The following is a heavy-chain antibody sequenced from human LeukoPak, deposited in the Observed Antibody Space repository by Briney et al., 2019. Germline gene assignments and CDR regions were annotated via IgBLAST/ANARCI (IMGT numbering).Heavy chain of an antibody. CDR1: GFTFGDYA. CDR2: ISWSSSYI. V-gene: IGHV3-9*01. J-gene: IGHJ4*02. Sequence: QPGRSLRLSCAASGFTFGDYAMHWVRQTPGKGLEWVSGISWSSSYIGYADSVKGRFTISRDNGKNSLYLQMNSLRAEDTALYYCARDMGVAGNRAFDYWGQGTLVTVSS. D-gene: IGHD6-19*01. CDR3: ARDMGVAGNRAFDY.